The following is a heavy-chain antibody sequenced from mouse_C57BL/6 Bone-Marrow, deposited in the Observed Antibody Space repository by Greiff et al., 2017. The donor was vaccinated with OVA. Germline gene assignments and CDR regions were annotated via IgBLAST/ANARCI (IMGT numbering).Heavy chain of an antibody. CDR3: TRYYDYVWYFDV. CDR2: IDPETGGT. D-gene: IGHD2-4*01. Sequence: QVHVKQSGAELVRPGASVTLSCKASGYTFTDYEMHWVKQTPVHGLEWIGAIDPETGGTAYNQKFKGKAILTADKSSSTAYMELRSLTSEDSAVYYCTRYYDYVWYFDVWGTGTTVTVSS. V-gene: IGHV1-15*01. J-gene: IGHJ1*03. CDR1: GYTFTDYE.